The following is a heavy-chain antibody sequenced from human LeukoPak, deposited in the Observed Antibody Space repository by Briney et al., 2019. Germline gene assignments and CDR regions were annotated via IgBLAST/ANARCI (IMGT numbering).Heavy chain of an antibody. Sequence: QPGGSLRLSCAASGFTFSSSAMSWVRQAPGKGLEWVSAISNNGGYTYYADSVQGRFTISRDNSKSTLCLQMNSLRAEDTAVYYCAREGQPLAYNWFDPWGQGTLVTVSS. J-gene: IGHJ5*02. D-gene: IGHD6-13*01. CDR2: ISNNGGYT. CDR3: AREGQPLAYNWFDP. V-gene: IGHV3-23*01. CDR1: GFTFSSSA.